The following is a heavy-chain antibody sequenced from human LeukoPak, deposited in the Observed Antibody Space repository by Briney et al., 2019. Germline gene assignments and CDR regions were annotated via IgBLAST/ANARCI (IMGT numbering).Heavy chain of an antibody. CDR1: GYTFTSHG. D-gene: IGHD3-16*01. CDR3: ARDEGGPVNY. J-gene: IGHJ4*02. CDR2: ISSNNGNT. V-gene: IGHV1-18*01. Sequence: ASVKVSCKASGYTFTSHGISWVRQAPGQGLEWMGWISSNNGNTKYAQKFEGRVTMTTETSTSTAYMELRSLRSDDTAVYYCARDEGGPVNYWGQGTLVTVSS.